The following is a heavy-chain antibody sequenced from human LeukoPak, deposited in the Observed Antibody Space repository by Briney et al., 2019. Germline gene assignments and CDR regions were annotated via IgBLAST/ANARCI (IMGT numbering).Heavy chain of an antibody. J-gene: IGHJ4*02. V-gene: IGHV4-39*01. Sequence: SETLSLTCTVSGGSISSSNYYWSWIRQPPGKELEWIASINYGGTTYYNPSLKSRVTISVDTSKSQFSLRLSSVTAADTAVYFCARYVVFGSGKYYFDYWGQGSLVTVSS. CDR2: INYGGTT. CDR3: ARYVVFGSGKYYFDY. D-gene: IGHD3-10*01. CDR1: GGSISSSNYY.